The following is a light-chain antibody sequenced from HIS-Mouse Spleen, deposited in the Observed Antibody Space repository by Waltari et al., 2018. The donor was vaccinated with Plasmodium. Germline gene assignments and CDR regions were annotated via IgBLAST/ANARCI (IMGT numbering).Light chain of an antibody. Sequence: AIRMTQSPSSFSASTGDRVTITCRASQGISRYLAWYQQKPGKAPKLLSYAASTLQSGVPSRFSGSGSGTDFTLTISCLQSEDFATYYCQQYYSYLLTFGGGTKVEIK. CDR1: QGISRY. V-gene: IGKV1-8*01. J-gene: IGKJ4*01. CDR3: QQYYSYLLT. CDR2: AAS.